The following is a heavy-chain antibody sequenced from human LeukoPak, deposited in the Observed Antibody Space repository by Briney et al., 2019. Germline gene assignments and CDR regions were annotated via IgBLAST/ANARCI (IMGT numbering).Heavy chain of an antibody. CDR3: ARDGLDSSGPVAFDI. Sequence: GGSLRLSCVASEFTVSTNYMSWVRQAPGKGLQWVSLIHIDGETHYADSVKGRFTMSRDNSKNTVYLQMNSLRSEDTAVYYCARDGLDSSGPVAFDIWGQGTMVTVAS. V-gene: IGHV3-66*01. J-gene: IGHJ3*02. CDR1: EFTVSTNY. D-gene: IGHD3-22*01. CDR2: IHIDGET.